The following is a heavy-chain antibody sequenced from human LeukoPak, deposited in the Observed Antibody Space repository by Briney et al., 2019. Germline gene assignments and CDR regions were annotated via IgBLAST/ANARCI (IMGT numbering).Heavy chain of an antibody. V-gene: IGHV1-69*04. Sequence: ASVKVSCKASGGTFSSYAISWVRQAPGQGLEWMGRIIPILGIANYAQKFQGRVTITADKSTSTAYMELSSLRSEDTAVYYCARVPIVSDYYYGMDVWGQGITVTVSS. CDR1: GGTFSSYA. CDR2: IIPILGIA. D-gene: IGHD1-26*01. J-gene: IGHJ6*02. CDR3: ARVPIVSDYYYGMDV.